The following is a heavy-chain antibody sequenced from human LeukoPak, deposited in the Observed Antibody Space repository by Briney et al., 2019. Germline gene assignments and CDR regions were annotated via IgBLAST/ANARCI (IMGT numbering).Heavy chain of an antibody. D-gene: IGHD6-19*01. Sequence: GGSLRLSCTVSGFTVSSNSMSWVRQAPGKGLEGVAFIYSDNTHYSDSVKGRFTTSRDNSKNTLYLQLNSLSADDTAVYYCARNSGWYGVSWGQGTLVTVSS. V-gene: IGHV3-53*01. J-gene: IGHJ4*02. CDR2: IYSDNT. CDR1: GFTVSSNS. CDR3: ARNSGWYGVS.